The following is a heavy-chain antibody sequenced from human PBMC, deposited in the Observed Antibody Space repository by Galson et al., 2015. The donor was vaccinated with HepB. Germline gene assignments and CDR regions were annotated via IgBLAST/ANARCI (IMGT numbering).Heavy chain of an antibody. V-gene: IGHV3-33*01. CDR3: ARDFDAFDI. CDR1: GFTFSSYG. Sequence: LRLSCAASGFTFSSYGMHWVRQAPGKGLAWVAVIWYDGSNKYYADSVKGRFTISRDNSKNTLYLQMNSLRAEDTAVYYCARDFDAFDIWGQGTMVTVSS. J-gene: IGHJ3*02. CDR2: IWYDGSNK.